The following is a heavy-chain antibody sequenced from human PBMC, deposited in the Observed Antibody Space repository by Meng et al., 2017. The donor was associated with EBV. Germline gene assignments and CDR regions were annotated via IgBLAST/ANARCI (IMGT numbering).Heavy chain of an antibody. V-gene: IGHV1-69*01. CDR3: ASESGRGYTPDY. CDR2: FLPRLGAP. D-gene: IGHD3-10*01. J-gene: IGHJ4*02. Sequence: QVQLVRSAAEVKKPVSWVKVSCKTSGGPFRYYAISWVRQAPGKGLEWLGGFLPRLGAPNYAQKFHGRVKITADESTSTHYMDLSSLRSEDTAIYYCASESGRGYTPDYWGQGTLVTVSS. CDR1: GGPFRYYA.